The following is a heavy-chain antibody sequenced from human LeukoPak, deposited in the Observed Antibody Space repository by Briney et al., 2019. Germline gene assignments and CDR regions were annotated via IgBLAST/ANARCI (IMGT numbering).Heavy chain of an antibody. Sequence: SETLSLTCTVSGGSISSYYWSWIRQPAGKGLEWIGRIYTSGSTNYNPSLKSRVTMSVDTSKNQFSLKLSSVTAADTAVYYCARGAYDILTDYYYYMDVWGKGTTVTISS. J-gene: IGHJ6*03. V-gene: IGHV4-4*07. CDR2: IYTSGST. CDR3: ARGAYDILTDYYYYMDV. D-gene: IGHD3-9*01. CDR1: GGSISSYY.